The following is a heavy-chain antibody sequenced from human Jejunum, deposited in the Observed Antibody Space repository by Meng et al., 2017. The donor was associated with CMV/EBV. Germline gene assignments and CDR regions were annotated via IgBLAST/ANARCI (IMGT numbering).Heavy chain of an antibody. CDR3: ARHWGSVASAGTIDFDY. J-gene: IGHJ4*02. CDR2: IYYSGST. Sequence: SISSSSYYWGWVRQPPGKGLEWIASIYYSGSTYYNPSLKSRVTISVDTSKNQFSLKLTSVTAADTAVYYCARHWGSVASAGTIDFDYWGQGTLVTVSS. V-gene: IGHV4-39*01. D-gene: IGHD6-13*01. CDR1: SISSSSYY.